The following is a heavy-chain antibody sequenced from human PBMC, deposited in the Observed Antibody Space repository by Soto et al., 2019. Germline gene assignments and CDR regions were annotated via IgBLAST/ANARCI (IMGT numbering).Heavy chain of an antibody. V-gene: IGHV6-1*01. CDR2: TYYRSKWYN. Sequence: SQTLSLTCAISGDSVSSNSAAWNWIRQSPSRGLEWLGRTYYRSKWYNDYAVSVESRISINPDTSKNQFSLQLNSVTPEDTAVYYCARCYYDSSGLTYYYGLDVWGQGTTVTVSS. D-gene: IGHD3-22*01. J-gene: IGHJ6*02. CDR1: GDSVSSNSAA. CDR3: ARCYYDSSGLTYYYGLDV.